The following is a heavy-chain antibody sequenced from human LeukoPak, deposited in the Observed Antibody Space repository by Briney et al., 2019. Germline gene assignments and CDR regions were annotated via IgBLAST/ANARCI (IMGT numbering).Heavy chain of an antibody. D-gene: IGHD1-26*01. V-gene: IGHV4-59*02. CDR3: ARDNSVGDNAWWFDP. CDR1: GGSVSDYY. CDR2: IYHTGST. Sequence: PSETLSLTCTISGGSVSDYYWSWIRQSPGKGLEWIGYIYHTGSTSYSPSLKSRVTISADTSQNQFSLKLSSVTAADTAIYYCARDNSVGDNAWWFDPWGQGTLVTVSS. J-gene: IGHJ5*02.